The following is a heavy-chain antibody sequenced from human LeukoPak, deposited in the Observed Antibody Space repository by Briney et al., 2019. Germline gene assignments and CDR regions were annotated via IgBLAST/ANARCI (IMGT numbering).Heavy chain of an antibody. J-gene: IGHJ4*02. CDR3: AKVDCLGSCYRYYFDY. D-gene: IGHD2-15*01. Sequence: GGSLRLSCAASGFTFSSYGMHWVRQAPGKGLEWVAVILYDGSNKYYADSVKGRFTISRDNSKNTLHLQMNSLRAEDTAVYYCAKVDCLGSCYRYYFDYWGQGTLVTVSS. CDR2: ILYDGSNK. CDR1: GFTFSSYG. V-gene: IGHV3-30*18.